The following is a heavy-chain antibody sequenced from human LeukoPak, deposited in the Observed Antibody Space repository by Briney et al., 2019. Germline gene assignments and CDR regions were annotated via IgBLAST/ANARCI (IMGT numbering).Heavy chain of an antibody. Sequence: GGSLRLSCAASGFTFSSYGMHWVRQAPGKGLEWVAFIRYDGSNKYYADSVKGRFTISRDNSKNTLNLQMNSLRAEDTAVYYCAKEEYYYGLGSYFVGYYYYYYMDVWGKGTTVTISS. V-gene: IGHV3-30*02. CDR1: GFTFSSYG. D-gene: IGHD3-10*01. CDR2: IRYDGSNK. J-gene: IGHJ6*03. CDR3: AKEEYYYGLGSYFVGYYYYYYMDV.